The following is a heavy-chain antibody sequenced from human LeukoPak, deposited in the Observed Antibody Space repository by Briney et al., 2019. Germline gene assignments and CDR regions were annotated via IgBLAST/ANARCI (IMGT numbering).Heavy chain of an antibody. V-gene: IGHV3-33*06. CDR2: IWYRVTEN. D-gene: IGHD3-22*01. J-gene: IGHJ4*02. CDR1: GFTFRTYH. CDR3: AKFLGRERYYDSSGYTSYFDY. Sequence: QPGWSLRLSCATSGFTFRTYHMHWVRQAPGKGLEWVGVIWYRVTENDYADSVKGRFTISRDNSKNTLYLQMNRLRAEDTAVYYCAKFLGRERYYDSSGYTSYFDYWGQGTLVTVSS.